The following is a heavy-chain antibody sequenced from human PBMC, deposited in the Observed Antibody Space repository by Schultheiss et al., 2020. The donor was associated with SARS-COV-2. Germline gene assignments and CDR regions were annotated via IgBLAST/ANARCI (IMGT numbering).Heavy chain of an antibody. CDR2: IYHSGST. V-gene: IGHV4-38-2*01. D-gene: IGHD5-18*01. J-gene: IGHJ4*02. CDR1: GYSITSGYY. CDR3: ARVRGGGYSYGYRAKFDY. Sequence: SETLSLTCAVSGYSITSGYYWGWIRQPPGKGLEWIGSIYHSGSTYYNPSLKSRVTISVDKSKNQFSLKLSSVTAADTAVYYCARVRGGGYSYGYRAKFDYWGQGTLVTVSS.